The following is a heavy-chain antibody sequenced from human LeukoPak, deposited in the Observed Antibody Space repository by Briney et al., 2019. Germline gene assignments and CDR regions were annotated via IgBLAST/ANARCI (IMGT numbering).Heavy chain of an antibody. Sequence: GGSLRLSCAASGFTVSSNYMNWVRQAPGKGLEWVSVIYNDGGTYYADSVKGRFTISRDNSKNTLYLQMNSLRAEDTAVYYCGTSRSRTSGFDYWGQGILVTVSS. CDR3: GTSRSRTSGFDY. CDR1: GFTVSSNY. D-gene: IGHD2-8*02. CDR2: IYNDGGT. V-gene: IGHV3-53*01. J-gene: IGHJ4*02.